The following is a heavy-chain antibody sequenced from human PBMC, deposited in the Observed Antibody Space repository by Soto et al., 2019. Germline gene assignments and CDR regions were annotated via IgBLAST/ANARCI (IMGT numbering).Heavy chain of an antibody. CDR3: ARGSSSITYYYYGMDV. V-gene: IGHV3-33*01. CDR2: IWYDGSSK. D-gene: IGHD6-6*01. J-gene: IGHJ6*02. Sequence: GGSLRLSCAASGFTFSSYGMHWVRQAPGKGLEWVAVIWYDGSSKYYADSVKGRFTISRDNSKNTLYLQMNSLRAEDTAVYYCARGSSSITYYYYGMDVWGQGTTVTVSS. CDR1: GFTFSSYG.